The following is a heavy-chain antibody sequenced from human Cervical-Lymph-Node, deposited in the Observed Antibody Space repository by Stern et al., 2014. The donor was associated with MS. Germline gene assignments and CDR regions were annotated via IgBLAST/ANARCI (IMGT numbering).Heavy chain of an antibody. CDR1: GLSLSTSEVA. D-gene: IGHD1-14*01. J-gene: IGHJ6*02. CDR3: AHDVTRSRYGTDV. V-gene: IGHV2-5*02. CDR2: PYWDDEK. Sequence: QITLKESGPTLVKPTQTLTLTCTFSGLSLSTSEVAVGWIRQPPGKALEWLVPPYWDDEKYYTPILQSKLTLTKDNSENQVVLTMTNMAPVDTGTYYCAHDVTRSRYGTDVWGQGTTVTVSS.